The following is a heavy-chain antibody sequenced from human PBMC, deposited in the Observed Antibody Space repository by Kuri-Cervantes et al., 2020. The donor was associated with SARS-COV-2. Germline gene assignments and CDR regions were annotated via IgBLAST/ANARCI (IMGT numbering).Heavy chain of an antibody. V-gene: IGHV1-69*06. D-gene: IGHD5-24*01. CDR1: GCTFSSYA. CDR3: ARGGEMATITPTFDY. CDR2: IIPIFGTA. J-gene: IGHJ4*02. Sequence: SVKVSCKASGCTFSSYAISWVRQAPGQGLEWMGGIIPIFGTANYAQKFQGRVTITADKSTSTAYVELSSLRSEDTAVYYCARGGEMATITPTFDYWGQGTLVTVSS.